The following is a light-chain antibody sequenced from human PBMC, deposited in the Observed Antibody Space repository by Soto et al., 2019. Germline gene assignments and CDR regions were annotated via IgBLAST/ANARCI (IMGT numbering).Light chain of an antibody. V-gene: IGKV1-39*01. CDR2: AAS. Sequence: DIQMTQSPSSLSASVGDRVTITCRTSETISTFLNWYQQKPGKAPRLLISAASTLQSGVPSRFSGSGSGTDFTLTISNLQPEDFATYYCQQSYSVLRTFGPGTKVHI. J-gene: IGKJ3*01. CDR3: QQSYSVLRT. CDR1: ETISTF.